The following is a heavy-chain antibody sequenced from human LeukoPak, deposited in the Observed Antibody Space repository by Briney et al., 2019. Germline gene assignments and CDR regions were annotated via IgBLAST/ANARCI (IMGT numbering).Heavy chain of an antibody. CDR2: IYQSEST. V-gene: IGHV4-38-2*02. CDR3: ARYRCSSTSCYLRFAFDI. J-gene: IGHJ4*02. D-gene: IGHD2-2*01. CDR1: GSSITSGYY. Sequence: SETLSLTCTVSGSSITSGYYWGWIRQPPGKGLEWIGTIYQSESTYYSPSLESRVTMSVDTSKDHFSLNLSSVTAADTAVYYCARYRCSSTSCYLRFAFDIWGQGTLVTVSS.